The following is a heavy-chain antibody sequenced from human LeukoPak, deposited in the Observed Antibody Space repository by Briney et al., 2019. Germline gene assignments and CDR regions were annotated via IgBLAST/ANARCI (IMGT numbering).Heavy chain of an antibody. V-gene: IGHV4-61*02. Sequence: SETLSLTCTVSGGSISSGSYYWSWIRQPAGKGLEWIGRIYTSGSTNYNPSLKSRVTISVDTSKNQFSLKLSSVTAADTAVYYCARDVRVLRFLGEDYYYYMDVWGKGTTVTVSS. CDR2: IYTSGST. J-gene: IGHJ6*03. CDR1: GGSISSGSYY. CDR3: ARDVRVLRFLGEDYYYYMDV. D-gene: IGHD3-3*01.